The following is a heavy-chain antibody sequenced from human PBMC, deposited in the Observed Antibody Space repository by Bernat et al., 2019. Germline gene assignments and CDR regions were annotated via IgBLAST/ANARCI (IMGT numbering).Heavy chain of an antibody. CDR2: ISSSSSYI. J-gene: IGHJ3*02. CDR1: GFTFSSYS. Sequence: EVQLVESGGGLVKPGGSLRLYCAASGFTFSSYSMNWVRQAPGKGLEWVSSISSSSSYIYYADSVKSGFTISRDNAKNSLYLQMNSLRAEDTAVYYWARGSYAARAFDIWGQGTMVTVSS. V-gene: IGHV3-21*01. D-gene: IGHD4-17*01. CDR3: ARGSYAARAFDI.